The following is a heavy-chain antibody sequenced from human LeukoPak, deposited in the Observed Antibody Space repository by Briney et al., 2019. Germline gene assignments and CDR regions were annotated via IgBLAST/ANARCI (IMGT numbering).Heavy chain of an antibody. D-gene: IGHD3-10*01. CDR1: GYTLTELS. CDR3: AVVPDMVRGADKDY. V-gene: IGHV1-24*01. J-gene: IGHJ4*02. Sequence: PGASVKVSCKVSGYTLTELSMHWVRQAPGKGLEWMGGFDPEDGETIYAQKFQGRVTMTEDTSTDTAYMELSSLRSEDTAVYYCAVVPDMVRGADKDYWGQGTLVTVSS. CDR2: FDPEDGET.